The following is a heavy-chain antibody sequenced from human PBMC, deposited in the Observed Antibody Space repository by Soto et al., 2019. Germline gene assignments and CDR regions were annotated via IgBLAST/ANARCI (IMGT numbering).Heavy chain of an antibody. Sequence: SETLSLTCTVSGGSISSSSYYWGWIRQPPGKGLEWIGSIYYSGSTYYNPSLKSRVTISVDTSKNQFSLKLSSVTAADTAVYYCARHRGAARHVHYYYYGMDVWGQGTTVTVSS. D-gene: IGHD1-26*01. CDR2: IYYSGST. CDR3: ARHRGAARHVHYYYYGMDV. V-gene: IGHV4-39*01. CDR1: GGSISSSSYY. J-gene: IGHJ6*02.